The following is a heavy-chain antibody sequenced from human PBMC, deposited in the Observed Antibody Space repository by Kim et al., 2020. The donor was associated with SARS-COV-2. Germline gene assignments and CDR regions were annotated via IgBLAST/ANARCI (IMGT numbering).Heavy chain of an antibody. V-gene: IGHV1-18*01. Sequence: QKLQGRVTMTTDTSTSTAYMELRSLRSDDTAVYYCARGIQQLLGGGGFDPWGQGTLVTVSS. CDR3: ARGIQQLLGGGGFDP. J-gene: IGHJ5*02. D-gene: IGHD6-13*01.